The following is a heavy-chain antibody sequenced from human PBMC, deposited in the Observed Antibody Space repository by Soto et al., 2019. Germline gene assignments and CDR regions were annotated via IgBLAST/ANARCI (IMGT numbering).Heavy chain of an antibody. CDR1: GFTFSTYA. CDR3: AKQRAGYGSGSDNSSFAF. CDR2: LSGSGGTT. Sequence: GGSLRPSCSTSGFTFSTYAMNWVRQAPGKGLEWVSALSGSGGTTYYADSVRGRFTISRDNSKNTLFLQMNRLRAEDTALYYCAKQRAGYGSGSDNSSFAFRGQGTQVTV. V-gene: IGHV3-23*01. J-gene: IGHJ4*02. D-gene: IGHD3-10*01.